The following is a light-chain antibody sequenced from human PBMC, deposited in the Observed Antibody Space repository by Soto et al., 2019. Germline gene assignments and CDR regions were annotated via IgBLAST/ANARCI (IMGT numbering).Light chain of an antibody. V-gene: IGKV3-20*01. CDR1: QSVSSSY. CDR3: QQYGSSPYT. J-gene: IGKJ2*01. CDR2: GAS. Sequence: EIVLTQSPGTLSLSPGERATLSCRASQSVSSSYLAWYQQKPGQAPRLLIYGASSRATGIPDRFSGSGSGTTSTPPISGLEPKVFEVYYCQQYGSSPYTFGRGTKLEIK.